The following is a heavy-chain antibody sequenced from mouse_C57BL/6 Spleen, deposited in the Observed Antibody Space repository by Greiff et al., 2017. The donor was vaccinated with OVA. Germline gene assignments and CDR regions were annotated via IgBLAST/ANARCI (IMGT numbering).Heavy chain of an antibody. D-gene: IGHD2-1*01. V-gene: IGHV7-3*01. CDR2: IRNKANGYTT. Sequence: EVKLMESGGGLVQPGGSLSLSCAASGFTFTDYYMSWVRQPPGKALEWLGFIRNKANGYTTEYSASVKGRFTISRDNSQSILYLQMNALRAEDSATYYCARYGGGNYDYAMDYWGQGTSVTVSS. CDR3: ARYGGGNYDYAMDY. CDR1: GFTFTDYY. J-gene: IGHJ4*01.